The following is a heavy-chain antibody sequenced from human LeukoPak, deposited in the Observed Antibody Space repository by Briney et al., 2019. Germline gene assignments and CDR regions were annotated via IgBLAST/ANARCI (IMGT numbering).Heavy chain of an antibody. CDR3: ARGVMYYYDSSGHHWFDR. Sequence: PSETLSLTCTVSGGSLSSGGYYWSWIRQHPGTGLEWVGYIYYSGSTYYNPSLKSRVTISVDTSKNQFSLKLSSVTAADTAVYYCARGVMYYYDSSGHHWFDRWGQGTLVTVSS. J-gene: IGHJ5*02. CDR1: GGSLSSGGYY. CDR2: IYYSGST. V-gene: IGHV4-31*02. D-gene: IGHD3-22*01.